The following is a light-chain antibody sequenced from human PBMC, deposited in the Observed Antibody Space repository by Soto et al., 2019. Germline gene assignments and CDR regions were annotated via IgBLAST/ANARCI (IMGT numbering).Light chain of an antibody. Sequence: DIQMTQSPSSLSASVGDTVTIACRASRSISNYLNWYQQKPGRAPNLLISGASTLQRGVPSRFSGSGSGTTFTLTITSLQPDDFAIYFCQQSYTAPFTLGPGTKVDIK. CDR1: RSISNY. CDR2: GAS. J-gene: IGKJ3*01. CDR3: QQSYTAPFT. V-gene: IGKV1-39*01.